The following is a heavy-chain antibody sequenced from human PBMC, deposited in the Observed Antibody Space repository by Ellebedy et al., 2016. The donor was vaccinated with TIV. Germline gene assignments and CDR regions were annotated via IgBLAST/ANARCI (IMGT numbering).Heavy chain of an antibody. V-gene: IGHV1-69*04. CDR3: ARDFAVAGTYYYYGMDV. Sequence: AASVKVSCKASGGTFSSYAINWVRQAPGQGLEWMGRIIPILALPNYAQKFQVRVTITADKSTSTAYMELRSLRSNDTSRYYCARDFAVAGTYYYYGMDVWGQGTTVTVSS. D-gene: IGHD6-19*01. J-gene: IGHJ6*02. CDR1: GGTFSSYA. CDR2: IIPILALP.